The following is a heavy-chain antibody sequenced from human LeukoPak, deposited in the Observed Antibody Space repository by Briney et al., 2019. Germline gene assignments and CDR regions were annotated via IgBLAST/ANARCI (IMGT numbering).Heavy chain of an antibody. CDR2: INHSGSA. D-gene: IGHD2-2*01. CDR3: ARVDANRVPRAEEYYYYYGMDV. CDR1: SLSGYY. Sequence: SETLSLTCAVGSLSGYYWSWIRQPPGKGLEWIGEINHSGSANHNPSLKSRVTISVDTSKNQFSLKLSSVTAADTAVYYCARVDANRVPRAEEYYYYYGMDVWGQGTTVTVSS. V-gene: IGHV4-34*01. J-gene: IGHJ6*02.